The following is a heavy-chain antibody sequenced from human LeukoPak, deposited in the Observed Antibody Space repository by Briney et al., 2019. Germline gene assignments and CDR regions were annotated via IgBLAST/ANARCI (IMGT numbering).Heavy chain of an antibody. Sequence: PGRSLRLSCAASGFTFSSYGMHWVRQAPGKGLEWVAVISYDGSNKYYADSVKGRFTISRDSSKNTLHLQMNSLRTEDTAVYSCARDLSGRYTFDYWGQGTLVTVSS. D-gene: IGHD1-26*01. V-gene: IGHV3-30*03. CDR1: GFTFSSYG. CDR2: ISYDGSNK. J-gene: IGHJ4*02. CDR3: ARDLSGRYTFDY.